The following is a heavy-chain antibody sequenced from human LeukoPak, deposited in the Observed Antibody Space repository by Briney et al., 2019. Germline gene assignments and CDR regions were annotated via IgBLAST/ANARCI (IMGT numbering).Heavy chain of an antibody. CDR3: AGGSGWITGD. D-gene: IGHD1-14*01. J-gene: IGHJ4*01. CDR2: IKQDGSEI. V-gene: IGHV3-7*03. CDR1: GFTFGSYW. Sequence: GGSLRLSCSASGFTFGSYWMNWVRQAPGKGPEWVANIKQDGSEISYVDSVKGRFIISRDNAKNSLYLQMNSLRVDDTAVYYCAGGSGWITGDWGHGTLVTASS.